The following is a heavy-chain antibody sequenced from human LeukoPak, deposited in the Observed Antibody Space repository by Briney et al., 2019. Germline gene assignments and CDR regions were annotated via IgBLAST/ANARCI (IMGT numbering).Heavy chain of an antibody. V-gene: IGHV4-59*12. Sequence: SETLSLTCTVSGGSISSYYWSWIRQPPGKGLEWIGYIYYSGSTNYNPSLKSRVTISVDTSKNQFSLKLSSVTAADTAVYYCASDSFRWFDPWGQGTLVTVSS. CDR2: IYYSGST. D-gene: IGHD3-16*01. CDR1: GGSISSYY. CDR3: ASDSFRWFDP. J-gene: IGHJ5*02.